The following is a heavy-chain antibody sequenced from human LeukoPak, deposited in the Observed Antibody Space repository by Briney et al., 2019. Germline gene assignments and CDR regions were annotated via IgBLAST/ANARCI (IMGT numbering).Heavy chain of an antibody. CDR1: DGSISSYY. J-gene: IGHJ4*02. V-gene: IGHV4-59*08. D-gene: IGHD6-13*01. Sequence: SETLSLTCTVSDGSISSYYWSWIRQPPGKGLEWIGYIYYSGSTNYNPSLKSRVTISVDTSKNQFSLKLSSVTAADTAVYYCARRLDSSLDYWGQGTLVTVSS. CDR3: ARRLDSSLDY. CDR2: IYYSGST.